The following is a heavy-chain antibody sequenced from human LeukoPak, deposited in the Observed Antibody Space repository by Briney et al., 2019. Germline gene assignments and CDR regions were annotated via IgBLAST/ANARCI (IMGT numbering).Heavy chain of an antibody. D-gene: IGHD3-10*01. CDR2: ISGSGEST. CDR3: ARVDITMVRGAPHNFDY. Sequence: VGSLRLSCAASGFTFSSYAMSWVRQAPGKGLEWVSAISGSGESTYYADSVKGRFTISRDNSNNTLYLQMNRLRAEDTAVYYCARVDITMVRGAPHNFDYWGQGTLVTVSS. CDR1: GFTFSSYA. V-gene: IGHV3-23*01. J-gene: IGHJ4*02.